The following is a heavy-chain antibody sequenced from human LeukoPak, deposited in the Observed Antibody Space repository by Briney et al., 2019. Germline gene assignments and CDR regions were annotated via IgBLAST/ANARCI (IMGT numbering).Heavy chain of an antibody. J-gene: IGHJ4*02. D-gene: IGHD6-13*01. CDR2: ISAYNGNT. Sequence: ASVKVSCKASGYTFTSYGISWVRQAPGQGLEWMGWISAYNGNTNYAQKLQGRVTMTTDTSTSTAYMELRSLRSDDTAVYYCAREPTDSSSWPFGFDYWGQGTLVTVSS. V-gene: IGHV1-18*01. CDR1: GYTFTSYG. CDR3: AREPTDSSSWPFGFDY.